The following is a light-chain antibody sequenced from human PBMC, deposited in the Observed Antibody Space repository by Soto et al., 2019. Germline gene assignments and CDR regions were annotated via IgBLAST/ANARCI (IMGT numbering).Light chain of an antibody. J-gene: IGKJ1*01. CDR2: NAS. CDR1: QSVGSNY. V-gene: IGKV3-20*01. CDR3: QQYGNSRGT. Sequence: EVVLTQSPGTLSLSPGEGATLSCRASQSVGSNYLAWFQQKLGQAPRLLIYNASSRATGIPDRFSGSGSGTDFTLTISRLEPEDFAVYYCQQYGNSRGTFGQGTKVDIK.